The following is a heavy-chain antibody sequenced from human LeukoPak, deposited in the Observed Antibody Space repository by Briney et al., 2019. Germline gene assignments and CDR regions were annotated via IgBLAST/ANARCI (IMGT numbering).Heavy chain of an antibody. CDR2: INHSGST. CDR1: GGSFSGYY. CDR3: ARVGYWQQLVDY. J-gene: IGHJ4*02. D-gene: IGHD6-13*01. V-gene: IGHV4-34*01. Sequence: KTSETLSLTCAVYGGSFSGYYWSWIRQPPGKGLEWIGEINHSGSTNYNPSLKSRVTISVDTSKNQFSLKLSSVTAADTAVYYRARVGYWQQLVDYWGQGTLVTVSS.